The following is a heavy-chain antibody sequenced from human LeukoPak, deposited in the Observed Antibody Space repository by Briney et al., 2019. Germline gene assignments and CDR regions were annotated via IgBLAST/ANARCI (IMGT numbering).Heavy chain of an antibody. J-gene: IGHJ4*02. Sequence: PGGSLRLSCAASGFTFSNYAMHWVRQAPGKGLEYVSGISSNGGSTFYASSVKGRFTISRDNSKNTLYLQMSSLRVEDTAIYYCAKERYCSGGNCYPDDNWGQGTLVTVSS. CDR1: GFTFSNYA. D-gene: IGHD2-15*01. CDR2: ISSNGGST. V-gene: IGHV3-64*01. CDR3: AKERYCSGGNCYPDDN.